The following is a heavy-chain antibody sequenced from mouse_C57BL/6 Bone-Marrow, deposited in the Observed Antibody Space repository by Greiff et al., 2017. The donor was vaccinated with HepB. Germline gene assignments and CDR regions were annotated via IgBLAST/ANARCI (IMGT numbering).Heavy chain of an antibody. V-gene: IGHV1-80*01. D-gene: IGHD3-3*01. Sequence: VKLQESGAELVKPGASVKISCKASGYAFSSYWMNWVKQRPGKGLEWIGQIYPGDGDTNYNGKFKGKATLTADKSSSTAYMQLSSLTSEDSAVYFCARGRDGGYFDYWGQGTTLTVSS. CDR1: GYAFSSYW. J-gene: IGHJ2*01. CDR2: IYPGDGDT. CDR3: ARGRDGGYFDY.